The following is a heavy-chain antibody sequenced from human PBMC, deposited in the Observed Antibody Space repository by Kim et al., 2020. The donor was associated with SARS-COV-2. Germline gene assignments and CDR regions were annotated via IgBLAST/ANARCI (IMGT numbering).Heavy chain of an antibody. Sequence: NPSLKSQVTIPVDTSKNQFSLRLSAVTAADTAVYYCASHYYGSGTRMDVWGQGTTVTVSS. D-gene: IGHD3-10*01. CDR3: ASHYYGSGTRMDV. J-gene: IGHJ6*02. V-gene: IGHV4-39*01.